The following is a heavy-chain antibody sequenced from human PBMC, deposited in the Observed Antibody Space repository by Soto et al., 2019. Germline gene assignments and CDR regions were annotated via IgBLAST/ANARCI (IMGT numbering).Heavy chain of an antibody. CDR1: GGSISSGGYY. V-gene: IGHV4-31*03. CDR3: ARGSSIAGLYYGMDV. D-gene: IGHD6-6*01. J-gene: IGHJ6*02. Sequence: QVQLQESGPGLVKPSQTLSLTCTVSGGSISSGGYYWTWIRQHPGKGLEWIGYNYYSGITYYNPSLQSRVTLSLETSKKQFSLKLSSVTAADTAVYYCARGSSIAGLYYGMDVWGQGTTVTVSS. CDR2: NYYSGIT.